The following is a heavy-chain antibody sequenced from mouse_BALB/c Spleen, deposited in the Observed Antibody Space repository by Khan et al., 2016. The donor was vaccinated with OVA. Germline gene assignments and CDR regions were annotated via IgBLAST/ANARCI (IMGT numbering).Heavy chain of an antibody. V-gene: IGHV1S56*01. D-gene: IGHD2-4*01. J-gene: IGHJ4*01. Sequence: QVQLKQSGPELVKPGASVRISCKASGYTFTTFYIHWVKQRPGQGLEWIGWIFPGSFNTNFNEKFKGKATLTADKSSNTAYMQLSSLTSEDSAVYFCARDDYFWGDAMDYWGQGTSVTSSS. CDR3: ARDDYFWGDAMDY. CDR1: GYTFTTFY. CDR2: IFPGSFNT.